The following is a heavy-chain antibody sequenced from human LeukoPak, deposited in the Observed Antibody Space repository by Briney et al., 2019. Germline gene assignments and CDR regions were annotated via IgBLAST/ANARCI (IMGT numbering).Heavy chain of an antibody. Sequence: PGGSLRLSCAASGFTFRSYAVSWVRQAPGKGLEWVSSISGSGGSTYSADSVKGRFTISRDNSKNTLCLQMNSLRAEDTALYYCAKDRSCTNDICHGDFDYWGQGTLVTVSS. CDR2: ISGSGGST. CDR1: GFTFRSYA. CDR3: AKDRSCTNDICHGDFDY. J-gene: IGHJ4*02. V-gene: IGHV3-23*01. D-gene: IGHD2-8*01.